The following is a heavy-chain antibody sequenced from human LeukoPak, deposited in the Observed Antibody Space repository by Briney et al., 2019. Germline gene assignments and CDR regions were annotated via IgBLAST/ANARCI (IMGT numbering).Heavy chain of an antibody. D-gene: IGHD6-13*01. J-gene: IGHJ5*02. CDR3: ARQKYSSSWYVWFDP. V-gene: IGHV5-51*01. Sequence: RGESLKISCKGSGYSFTSYRIGWVRQMPGKGLEWMGIIYPGDSDTRYSPSFQGQVTISADKSISTAYLQWSSLKASDTAMYYCARQKYSSSWYVWFDPWGQGTLVTVSS. CDR1: GYSFTSYR. CDR2: IYPGDSDT.